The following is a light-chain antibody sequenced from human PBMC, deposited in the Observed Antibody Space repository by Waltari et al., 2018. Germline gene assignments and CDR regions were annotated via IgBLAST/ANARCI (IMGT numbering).Light chain of an antibody. CDR1: QSILTW. V-gene: IGKV1-5*03. Sequence: DIQMTQSPSTLSASVGDRVTITCRASQSILTWLAWYQQQPGKAPNVMIYKSSTLASGVASRFSCRGTVTEFTLTISSLQPDDLATYYCHQYNSYSPGVTFGRGTKVEIK. J-gene: IGKJ4*01. CDR2: KSS. CDR3: HQYNSYSPGVT.